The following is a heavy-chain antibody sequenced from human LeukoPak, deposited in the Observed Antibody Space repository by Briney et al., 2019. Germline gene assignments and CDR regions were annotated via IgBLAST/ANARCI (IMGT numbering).Heavy chain of an antibody. J-gene: IGHJ4*02. Sequence: PWGSLRLSCAASGFDFSNYWMTWVRQAPGKGLEWVGNVKNDGSEKYYVDSVKGRFTISRDNAKNSLYLQMNSLRVEDTAVYYCARVEGQYNFWSDYYHFYFDSWGQGTLVTVSS. D-gene: IGHD3-3*01. CDR2: VKNDGSEK. CDR3: ARVEGQYNFWSDYYHFYFDS. V-gene: IGHV3-7*01. CDR1: GFDFSNYW.